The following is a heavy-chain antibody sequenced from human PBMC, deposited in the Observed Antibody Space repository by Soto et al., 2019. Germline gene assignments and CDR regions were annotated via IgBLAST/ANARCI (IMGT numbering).Heavy chain of an antibody. CDR2: IYYSGST. D-gene: IGHD3-22*01. Sequence: TSETLCLTCTVSGGAISSYYWSWIRQPPGKGLEWIGYIYYSGSTNYNPSLKSRVTISVDTSKNQFSLKLSSVTAADTAVYYCARGSHYYDSSGRFDYWGQGTLVTVSS. CDR1: GGAISSYY. J-gene: IGHJ4*02. CDR3: ARGSHYYDSSGRFDY. V-gene: IGHV4-59*01.